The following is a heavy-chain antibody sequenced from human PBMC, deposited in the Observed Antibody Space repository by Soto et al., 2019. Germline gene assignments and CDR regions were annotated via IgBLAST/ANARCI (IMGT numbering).Heavy chain of an antibody. CDR2: ISSSSSYI. V-gene: IGHV3-21*01. D-gene: IGHD5-12*01. J-gene: IGHJ4*02. CDR1: GFTFSSYS. CDR3: ARVSGYDAGSEPFDY. Sequence: GGSLRLSCAASGFTFSSYSMNWVRQAPGKGLEWVSSISSSSSYIYYADSVKCRFTISRDNAKNSLYLQMNSLRAEDTAVYYCARVSGYDAGSEPFDYWGQGTLVTVSS.